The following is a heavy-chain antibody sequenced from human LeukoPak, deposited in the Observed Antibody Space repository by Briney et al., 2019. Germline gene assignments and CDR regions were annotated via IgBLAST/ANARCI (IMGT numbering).Heavy chain of an antibody. CDR2: IHYTGST. CDR1: GGSISGSH. CDR3: ARTGGDCSSGLCYYAMDV. J-gene: IGHJ6*02. D-gene: IGHD2-21*02. V-gene: IGHV4-59*01. Sequence: ASETLSLTCLVSGGSISGSHWSWIRQPPGKGLEWIGYIHYTGSTDYNPSLRSRVTLSIDMSKNQFSLRLSSVTAADTAVYYCARTGGDCSSGLCYYAMDVWGQGTTVTVS.